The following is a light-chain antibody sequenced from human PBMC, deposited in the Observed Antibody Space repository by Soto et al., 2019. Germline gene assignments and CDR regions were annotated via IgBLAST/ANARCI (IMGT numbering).Light chain of an antibody. Sequence: EIVMTQSPATLSVSPGERATLSCRASQSVSSNLAWYQQKPGQAPRLLIYGASTRATGIPTRFSGSGSGTEFTLTITILQSDDFAVYYCQHYNNWPPWTFGQGTKVEIK. V-gene: IGKV3-15*01. J-gene: IGKJ1*01. CDR3: QHYNNWPPWT. CDR1: QSVSSN. CDR2: GAS.